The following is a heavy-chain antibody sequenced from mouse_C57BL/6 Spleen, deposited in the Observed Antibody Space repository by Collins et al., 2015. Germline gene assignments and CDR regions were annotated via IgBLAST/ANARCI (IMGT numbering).Heavy chain of an antibody. CDR3: ARSAGSYFFDY. D-gene: IGHD1-2*01. V-gene: IGHV1-63*01. Sequence: SGVELVRPGTSVKMSCKASGYTFTNYWIGWAKQRPGHGLEWIGDIYPGGGYTNHNEKFKGKATLTADRSSSTAYMQFSSLTSEDSAIYYCARSAGSYFFDYWGQGTTLTVPS. CDR2: IYPGGGYT. J-gene: IGHJ2*01. CDR1: GYTFTNYW.